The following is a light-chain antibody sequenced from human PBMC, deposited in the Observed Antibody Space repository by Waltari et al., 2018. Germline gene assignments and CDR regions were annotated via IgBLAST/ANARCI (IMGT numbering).Light chain of an antibody. Sequence: QLVLTQSPSASASLGASVKLTCTLSSGHSSNIVAWLPQQPGKGPRLLMKVNSDGSHTKGDAIPDRFSGSSSGAERYLTISNVQSEDEAEYFCETGGHGTWVFGGGTKLNVL. CDR3: ETGGHGTWV. CDR2: VNSDGSH. V-gene: IGLV4-69*01. CDR1: SGHSSNI. J-gene: IGLJ3*02.